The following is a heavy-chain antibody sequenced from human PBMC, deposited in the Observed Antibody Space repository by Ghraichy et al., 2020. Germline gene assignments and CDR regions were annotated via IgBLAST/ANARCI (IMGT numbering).Heavy chain of an antibody. V-gene: IGHV4-38-2*02. CDR1: GYSISSGYY. Sequence: SETLSLTCTVSGYSISSGYYWGWIRQPPGKGLEWIGSIYHSGSTYYNPSLKSRVTISVDTSKNQFSLKLSSVTAADTAVYYCAMTPLYSYGTERPYWGQGTLVTVSS. J-gene: IGHJ4*02. CDR2: IYHSGST. CDR3: AMTPLYSYGTERPY. D-gene: IGHD5-18*01.